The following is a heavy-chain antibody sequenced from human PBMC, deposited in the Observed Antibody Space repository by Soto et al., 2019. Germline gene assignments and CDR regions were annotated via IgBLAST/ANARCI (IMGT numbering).Heavy chain of an antibody. CDR2: ISAYNANR. CDR3: ARGDLLYGLDV. D-gene: IGHD2-21*02. CDR1: GYIFTNFG. J-gene: IGHJ6*01. V-gene: IGHV1-18*01. Sequence: QVQLVQSGAEVKKPGASVRVSCTASGYIFTNFGFNWVRQAPGQGLEWIGWISAYNANRSFAQKFRGRVTMTTDISTVTAYMELKTLRSDDTAVYYCARGDLLYGLDVWGQGTTVTVSS.